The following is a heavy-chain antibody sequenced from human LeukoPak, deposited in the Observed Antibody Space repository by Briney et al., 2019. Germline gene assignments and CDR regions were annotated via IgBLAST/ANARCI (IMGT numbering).Heavy chain of an antibody. CDR1: GFTFSRYG. Sequence: PGRSLRLSCAASGFTFSRYGMHWVRQAPGKGLEWVAVTSYDGTKKDYADHVKGRFTISRDNFQNTLYLQMNSLRAEDTAVYYCARVGYYASGPFSYFDYWGQGTLVTVSS. CDR3: ARVGYYASGPFSYFDY. D-gene: IGHD3-10*01. J-gene: IGHJ4*02. CDR2: TSYDGTKK. V-gene: IGHV3-30*03.